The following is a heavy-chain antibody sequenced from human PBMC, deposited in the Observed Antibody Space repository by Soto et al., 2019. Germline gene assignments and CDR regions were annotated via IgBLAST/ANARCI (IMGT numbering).Heavy chain of an antibody. J-gene: IGHJ6*02. CDR1: GGTFSSYA. CDR3: ARGPRYCSGGSCYSRSVPYYYGMDV. Sequence: RASVKVSCKASGGTFSSYAISWVRQAPGQGLEWMGGIIPIFGTANYAQKFQGRVTITADESTGTAYMELSSLRSEDTAVYYCARGPRYCSGGSCYSRSVPYYYGMDVWGQGTTVTRLL. CDR2: IIPIFGTA. D-gene: IGHD2-15*01. V-gene: IGHV1-69*13.